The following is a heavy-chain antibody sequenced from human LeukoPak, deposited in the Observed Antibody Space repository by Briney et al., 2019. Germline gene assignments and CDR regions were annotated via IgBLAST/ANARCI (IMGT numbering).Heavy chain of an antibody. Sequence: KTSETLSLTCSVSKYSISSGYYWGWVRQSPGKGLEWIGSVYYSGTTYDNPSLKSRVTISVDTSKNQFYLRLSSVTAADTAFYFCARGGARGLYYFDYWGQGNMVTVSS. CDR3: ARGGARGLYYFDY. J-gene: IGHJ4*02. V-gene: IGHV4-38-2*02. D-gene: IGHD3-10*01. CDR2: VYYSGTT. CDR1: KYSISSGYY.